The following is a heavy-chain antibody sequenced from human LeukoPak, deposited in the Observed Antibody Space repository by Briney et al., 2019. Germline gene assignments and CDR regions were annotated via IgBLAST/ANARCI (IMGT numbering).Heavy chain of an antibody. CDR1: GGSFSGYY. J-gene: IGHJ4*02. Sequence: PSETLSLTCAVYGGSFSGYYWSWIRQPPGKGLEWIGYIYYSGSTNYNPSLKSRVTISVDTSKNQFSLKLSSVTAADTAVYYCARHNYYYDSSGYYSNFDYWGQGTLVTVSS. D-gene: IGHD3-22*01. CDR2: IYYSGST. V-gene: IGHV4-59*08. CDR3: ARHNYYYDSSGYYSNFDY.